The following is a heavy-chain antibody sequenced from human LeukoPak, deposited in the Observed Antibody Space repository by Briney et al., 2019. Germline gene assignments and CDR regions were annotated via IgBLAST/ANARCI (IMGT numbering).Heavy chain of an antibody. CDR2: ISDSGST. CDR3: ARVSHDYGDYGVINKYFDY. D-gene: IGHD4-17*01. CDR1: GFIFRDYY. V-gene: IGHV4-59*13. Sequence: LRLSCTASGFIFRDYYMAWIRQAPGKGLEWIGYISDSGSTNFNPSLKSRVTISVDTSKNQFSLKLSSVTAADTAVYYCARVSHDYGDYGVINKYFDYWGQGTLVTVSS. J-gene: IGHJ4*02.